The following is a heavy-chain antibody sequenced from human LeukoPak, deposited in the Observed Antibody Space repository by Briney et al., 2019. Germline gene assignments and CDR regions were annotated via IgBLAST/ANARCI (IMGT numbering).Heavy chain of an antibody. V-gene: IGHV1-46*01. J-gene: IGHJ2*01. D-gene: IGHD5/OR15-5a*01. CDR2: INPSGGST. CDR3: ARIRSTYWYFDL. Sequence: SVKVSCKASGGTFSGYPISWVRQAPGQGLEWMGIINPSGGSTSYAQKFQGRVTMTRDTSTSTVYMELSSLRSEDTAVYYCARIRSTYWYFDLWGRGTLVTVSS. CDR1: GGTFSGYP.